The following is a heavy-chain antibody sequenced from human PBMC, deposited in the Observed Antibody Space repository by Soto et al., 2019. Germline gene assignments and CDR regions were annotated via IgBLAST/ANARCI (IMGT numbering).Heavy chain of an antibody. Sequence: SETLSLTCSVSGGSISRYYWSWIRQPPGKGLEWIGYAYYSGDTGYNPSLQSRVTMAVDTSKNQVSLKLTSVTAADTAVYYCARDRSTYGGGGTGEVKENWFDPCGQGALVTVSS. J-gene: IGHJ5*02. CDR3: ARDRSTYGGGGTGEVKENWFDP. CDR1: GGSISRYY. V-gene: IGHV4-59*01. CDR2: AYYSGDT. D-gene: IGHD2-8*01.